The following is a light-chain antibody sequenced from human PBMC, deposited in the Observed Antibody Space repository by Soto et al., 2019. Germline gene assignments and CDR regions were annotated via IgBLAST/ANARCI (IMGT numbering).Light chain of an antibody. CDR3: QQFNSYPLT. J-gene: IGKJ4*01. Sequence: AIQLTQSPSSLSASVGDRVTITCRASQGISSALAWYPQKPGKAPKLLIYDASSLESGVPSRFSGSGSGTDFTITISSLQPEDFATYYCQQFNSYPLTFGGGTKVEIK. CDR1: QGISSA. V-gene: IGKV1-13*02. CDR2: DAS.